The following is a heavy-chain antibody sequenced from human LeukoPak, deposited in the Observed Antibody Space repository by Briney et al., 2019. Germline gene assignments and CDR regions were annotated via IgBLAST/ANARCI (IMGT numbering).Heavy chain of an antibody. CDR2: IYYSGST. J-gene: IGHJ4*02. V-gene: IGHV4-59*08. CDR1: GCSISLYY. Sequence: KPSETLSLTCTVSGCSISLYYWSWIRQPPGKDLEWIAFIYYSGSTHYNPTLTSRVTISVDTSKNQFSLKLTSETAADTSVYDCARHSVASPHYFDYWGQGALVTVSS. D-gene: IGHD5/OR15-5a*01. CDR3: ARHSVASPHYFDY.